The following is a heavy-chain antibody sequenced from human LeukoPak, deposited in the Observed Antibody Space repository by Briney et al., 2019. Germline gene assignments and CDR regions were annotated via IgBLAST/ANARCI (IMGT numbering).Heavy chain of an antibody. CDR3: ARGRWGVATVTYGDY. D-gene: IGHD4-17*01. Sequence: SETLSLTCAVYGGSFSGYYWSWIRQPPGKRLEWIGEINRSGSTNYNPSLKSRVTISVDTSKNQFSLKLSSVTAADTAVYYCARGRWGVATVTYGDYWGQGTLVTVSS. CDR1: GGSFSGYY. V-gene: IGHV4-34*01. J-gene: IGHJ4*02. CDR2: INRSGST.